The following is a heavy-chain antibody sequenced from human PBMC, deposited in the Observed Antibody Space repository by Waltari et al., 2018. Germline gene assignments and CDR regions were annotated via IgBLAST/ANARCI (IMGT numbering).Heavy chain of an antibody. V-gene: IGHV3-30*18. Sequence: QVQLVESGGGVVQPGRSLRLSCAASGFTFSRYGMHWVRQAPGKGLGWVAVISYDGSNKYYADSVKGRFTISRDNSKNTLYLQMNSLRAEDTAVYYCAKDWVDTAMVLGYWGQGTLVTVSS. J-gene: IGHJ4*02. CDR3: AKDWVDTAMVLGY. CDR2: ISYDGSNK. D-gene: IGHD5-18*01. CDR1: GFTFSRYG.